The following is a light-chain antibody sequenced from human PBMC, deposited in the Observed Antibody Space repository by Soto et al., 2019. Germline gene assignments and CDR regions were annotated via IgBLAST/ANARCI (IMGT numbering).Light chain of an antibody. CDR2: DGS. CDR1: TSDVGGYNY. CDR3: SSYTRTTVV. V-gene: IGLV2-14*03. Sequence: QLVLTQPASVSGSPGQSVTISCTATTSDVGGYNYLSWYQQHPGKAPKLILYDGSSRPSGVSNRFSGSKSGNTASLIISGLQPEDEADYHCSSYTRTTVVFGGGTKVTVL. J-gene: IGLJ2*01.